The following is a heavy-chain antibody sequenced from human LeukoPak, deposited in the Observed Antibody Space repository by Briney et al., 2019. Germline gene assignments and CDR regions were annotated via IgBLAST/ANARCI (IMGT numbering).Heavy chain of an antibody. CDR3: EIVGGWQQLYYYYYMDV. Sequence: PGGSLRLSCAASGFTFSSYAVSWVRQAPGKGLEWVSAISGSGGSTYYADSVKGRFTISRDNSKNTLYLQMNSLRAEDTAVYYWEIVGGWQQLYYYYYMDVWGKGTTVTVSS. V-gene: IGHV3-23*01. D-gene: IGHD6-13*01. CDR2: ISGSGGST. CDR1: GFTFSSYA. J-gene: IGHJ6*03.